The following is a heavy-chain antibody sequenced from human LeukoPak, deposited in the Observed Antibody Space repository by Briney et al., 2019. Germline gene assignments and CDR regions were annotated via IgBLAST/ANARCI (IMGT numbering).Heavy chain of an antibody. CDR2: MNPNSGNT. CDR1: GYTFTSYD. D-gene: IGHD3-3*01. V-gene: IGHV1-8*03. CDR3: ARGNPYYDFWSGHYYYYYYTDV. J-gene: IGHJ6*03. Sequence: GASVKVSCKASGYTFTSYDINWVRQATGQGLEWMGWMNPNSGNTGYAQKFQGRVTITRNTSISTAYMELSSLRSEDAAVYHCARGNPYYDFWSGHYYYYYYTDVWGKGTTVTVSS.